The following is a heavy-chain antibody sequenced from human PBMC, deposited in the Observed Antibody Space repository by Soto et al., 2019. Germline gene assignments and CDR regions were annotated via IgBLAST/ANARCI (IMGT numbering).Heavy chain of an antibody. CDR3: ARGIGGPDAF. D-gene: IGHD3-16*01. CDR1: GFMLSAYW. V-gene: IGHV3-7*01. J-gene: IGHJ4*02. Sequence: EVQLVESGGGLVQPGGSLRLSCAASGFMLSAYWMHWVRQAPGKGLEWVANVNHDGTKKYYADSVKGRFTISRDDAPNSLYLQMNSLRAEDTALYFCARGIGGPDAFWGQGTLVTVSS. CDR2: VNHDGTKK.